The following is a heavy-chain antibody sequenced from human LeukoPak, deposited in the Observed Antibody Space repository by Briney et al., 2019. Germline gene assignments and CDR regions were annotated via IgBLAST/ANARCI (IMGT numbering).Heavy chain of an antibody. D-gene: IGHD4-23*01. CDR1: GYSFTSYR. CDR2: IYPGDSDT. CDR3: ARLDGGNSLFDY. Sequence: GEPLKIPCKGSGYSFTSYRRGWVRQIPGKGLGWMGIIYPGDSDTRYSPSFQGQVTISADKSISTAYLQWSSLKASDTAMYYCARLDGGNSLFDYWGQGTLVTVSS. V-gene: IGHV5-51*01. J-gene: IGHJ4*02.